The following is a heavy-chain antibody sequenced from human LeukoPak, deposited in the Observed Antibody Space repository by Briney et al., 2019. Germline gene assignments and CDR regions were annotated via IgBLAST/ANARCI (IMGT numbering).Heavy chain of an antibody. CDR1: GYSISSGYY. V-gene: IGHV4-38-2*01. CDR2: IYHSGST. D-gene: IGHD3-10*01. J-gene: IGHJ5*02. CDR3: ARGYYYGSGGRFDP. Sequence: ASETLSLTCAVSGYSISSGYYWSWIRQPPGKGLEWIGSIYHSGSTYYNPSLKSRVTISVDTSKNQFSLKLSSVTAADTAVYYCARGYYYGSGGRFDPWGQGTLVTASS.